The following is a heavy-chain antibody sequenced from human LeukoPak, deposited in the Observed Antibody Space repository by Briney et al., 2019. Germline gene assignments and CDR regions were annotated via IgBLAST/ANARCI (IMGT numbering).Heavy chain of an antibody. Sequence: SETLSLTCAVYGGSFSGYYSSWIRQPPGKGLEWIGEINHSGSTNYNPSLKSRVTISVDTSKNQFSLKLSSVTAADTAVYYCAGAYSGSYYYFDYWGQGTLVTVSS. V-gene: IGHV4-34*01. CDR3: AGAYSGSYYYFDY. J-gene: IGHJ4*02. CDR2: INHSGST. CDR1: GGSFSGYY. D-gene: IGHD1-26*01.